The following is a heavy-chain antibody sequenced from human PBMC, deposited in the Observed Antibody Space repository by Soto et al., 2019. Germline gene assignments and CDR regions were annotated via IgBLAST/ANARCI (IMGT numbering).Heavy chain of an antibody. V-gene: IGHV3-30*09. CDR2: ITYDGING. CDR3: ARESEDLTSNFDY. J-gene: IGHJ4*02. CDR1: GFIFRSYA. Sequence: GGSLRLSCLASGFIFRSYAMHWVRQAPGKGLEWVAVITYDGINGYYADSVRGRFAISRDNSKNTLYLEMNSLRAEDTAVYYCARESEDLTSNFDYWGQGTLVTVSS.